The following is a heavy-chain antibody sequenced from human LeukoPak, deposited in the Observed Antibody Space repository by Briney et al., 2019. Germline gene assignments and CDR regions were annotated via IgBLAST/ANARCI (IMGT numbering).Heavy chain of an antibody. Sequence: SETLSLTCTVSGGSISSSSYYWGWIRQPPGKGLGWIGSIYYSGSTYYNPSLKSRVTISVDTSKNQFSLKLSSVTAADTAVYYCALCDSSGYYNFDYWAREPWSPSPQ. J-gene: IGHJ4*02. CDR1: GGSISSSSYY. V-gene: IGHV4-39*01. D-gene: IGHD3-22*01. CDR3: ALCDSSGYYNFDY. CDR2: IYYSGST.